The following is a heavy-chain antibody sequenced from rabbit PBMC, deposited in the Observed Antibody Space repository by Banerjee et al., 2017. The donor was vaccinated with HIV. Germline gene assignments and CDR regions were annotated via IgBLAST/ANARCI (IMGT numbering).Heavy chain of an antibody. CDR1: GFSFSSSYW. CDR2: IYAGSSGST. Sequence: QEQLEESGGDLVKPEGSLTLTCTASGFSFSSSYWICWVRQAPGKGLEWIACIYAGSSGSTYYASWAKGRFTISKTSSTTVTLQMTSLTAADTATYFCARDSYGGSTPYYFKLWGPGTLVTVS. J-gene: IGHJ4*01. CDR3: ARDSYGGSTPYYFKL. V-gene: IGHV1S45*01. D-gene: IGHD4-2*01.